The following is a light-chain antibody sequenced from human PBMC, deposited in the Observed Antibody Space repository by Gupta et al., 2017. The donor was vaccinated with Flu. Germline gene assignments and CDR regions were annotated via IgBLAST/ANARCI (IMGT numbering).Light chain of an antibody. CDR2: RAS. CDR3: QQYNYWRT. J-gene: IGKJ1*01. Sequence: EIMKTQSPATLSVSPGERATLSCRASQSVGSDLAWYQQKPGQAPRLLIHRASTRVTGIPARFSGSGSGSEFTLTISSLQSEDFAVYYCQQYNYWRTFGPGTKVEL. V-gene: IGKV3-15*01. CDR1: QSVGSD.